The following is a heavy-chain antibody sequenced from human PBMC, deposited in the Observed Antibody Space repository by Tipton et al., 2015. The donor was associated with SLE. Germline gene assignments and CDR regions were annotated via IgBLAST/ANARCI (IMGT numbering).Heavy chain of an antibody. Sequence: TLSLTCAVYGGSFSGYYWSWIRQPPGKGLEWIGEINHSGSTHYNPSLKSRVTISVDTSKNQFSLKLSSVTAADTAVYYCASQTRYQLLNWFDPWGQGTLVTVSS. D-gene: IGHD2-2*01. CDR1: GGSFSGYY. CDR2: INHSGST. V-gene: IGHV4-34*01. J-gene: IGHJ5*02. CDR3: ASQTRYQLLNWFDP.